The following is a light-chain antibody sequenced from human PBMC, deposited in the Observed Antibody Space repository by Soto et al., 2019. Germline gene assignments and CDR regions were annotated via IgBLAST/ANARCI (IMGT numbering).Light chain of an antibody. CDR1: SSNIGAGYD. CDR3: QSYDGSLSGVV. CDR2: GNS. V-gene: IGLV1-40*01. J-gene: IGLJ2*01. Sequence: QSVLTQPPSVSGAPGQRVTISCTGSSSNIGAGYDVHWYQQLPGTAPKLLIYGNSNRPSGVPDRFSGSKSGTSVSLAITGLQAEDEADYYCQSYDGSLSGVVFGGGTQLTVL.